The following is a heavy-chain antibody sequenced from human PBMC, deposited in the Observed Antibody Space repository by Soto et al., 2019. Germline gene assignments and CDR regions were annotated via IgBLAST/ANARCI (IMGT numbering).Heavy chain of an antibody. CDR3: ARGRERNWNCLPGQ. CDR2: IQHGGNI. V-gene: IGHV4-34*01. J-gene: IGHJ4*02. D-gene: IGHD1-7*01. Sequence: QVQLQQWGAGLLKPSETLSLICGVYGGSFSGYYWSWIRQPPGKGLEWIGEIQHGGNINYNPSLKSRVTISGDTSKNQFSLRLNSVTAADTAVYYCARGRERNWNCLPGQWGQGTLVTVSS. CDR1: GGSFSGYY.